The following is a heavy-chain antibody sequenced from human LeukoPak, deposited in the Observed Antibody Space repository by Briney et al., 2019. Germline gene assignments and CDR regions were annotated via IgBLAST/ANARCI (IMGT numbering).Heavy chain of an antibody. D-gene: IGHD6-19*01. CDR3: ARPSSSSGWSEFDS. V-gene: IGHV3-33*01. Sequence: GSLRLSCAVSGFTFSRFGMHWVRQAPGRGLEWVALIWYDGIEKSYADSVKGRFTISRDNSKNTLYLQMNRLRAEDTAVYYCARPSSSSGWSEFDSWGQGTLVIVSS. CDR2: IWYDGIEK. J-gene: IGHJ4*02. CDR1: GFTFSRFG.